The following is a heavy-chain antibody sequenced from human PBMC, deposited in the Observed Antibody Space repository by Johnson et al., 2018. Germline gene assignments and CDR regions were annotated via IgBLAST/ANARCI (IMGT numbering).Heavy chain of an antibody. CDR2: ISSSSSAI. Sequence: VQLVQSGGGLVQPGGSLRLSCAASGFTFTNYAMNWVRQAPGKGLEWVSYISSSSSAIYYADSVKGRFTISRDNAKNSLYLQMSNLRAEDTAVYYCAGAPSLGRRWYYYMDVWGKGTTVTVSS. J-gene: IGHJ6*03. CDR1: GFTFTNYA. D-gene: IGHD7-27*01. CDR3: AGAPSLGRRWYYYMDV. V-gene: IGHV3-48*01.